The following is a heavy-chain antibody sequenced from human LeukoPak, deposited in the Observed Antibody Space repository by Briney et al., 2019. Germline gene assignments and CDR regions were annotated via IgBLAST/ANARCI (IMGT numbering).Heavy chain of an antibody. D-gene: IGHD2-15*01. CDR1: GGSISTSSYY. CDR2: IYYSGST. CDR3: ARAGYEVGKYYFDY. J-gene: IGHJ4*02. V-gene: IGHV4-39*06. Sequence: SETLSLTCTVSGGSISTSSYYWGWIRQPPGKGLEWIGSIYYSGSTYYNPSLKSRVTISVDTSKNQFPLKLSSVTAADTAVYYCARAGYEVGKYYFDYWGQGTLVTVSS.